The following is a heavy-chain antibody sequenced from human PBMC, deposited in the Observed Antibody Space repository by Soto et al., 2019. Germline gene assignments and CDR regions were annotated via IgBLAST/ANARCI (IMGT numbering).Heavy chain of an antibody. V-gene: IGHV4-59*01. D-gene: IGHD3-10*01. CDR3: ARDVRPGGAYNWFDP. CDR1: GGSISSYY. Sequence: PSETLSLTCTVSGGSISSYYWSWIRQPPGKGLGWIGYIYYSGSTNYNPSLKSRVTISVDTSKNQFSLKLSSVTAADTAVYYCARDVRPGGAYNWFDPWGQGTLVIVSS. CDR2: IYYSGST. J-gene: IGHJ5*02.